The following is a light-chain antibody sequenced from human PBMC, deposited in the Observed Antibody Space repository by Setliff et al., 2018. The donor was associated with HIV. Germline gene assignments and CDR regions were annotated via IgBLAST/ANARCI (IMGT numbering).Light chain of an antibody. CDR3: SSYSSSNTLI. CDR1: RSDVGGYNY. CDR2: DVS. J-gene: IGLJ2*01. Sequence: QSALTQAASVSGSPGQSITMSCTGTRSDVGGYNYVSWYQQHPGKAPKLMIYDVSNRPSGVSNRFSGSKSGNTASLTISGLQAEDEAHYYCSSYSSSNTLIFGGGTKVTVL. V-gene: IGLV2-14*03.